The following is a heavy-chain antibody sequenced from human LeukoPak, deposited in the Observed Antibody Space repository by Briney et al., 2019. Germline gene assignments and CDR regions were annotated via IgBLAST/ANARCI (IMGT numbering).Heavy chain of an antibody. D-gene: IGHD3-22*01. V-gene: IGHV1-69*13. CDR1: GGTFSSYA. J-gene: IGHJ3*02. CDR2: IIPIFGTA. Sequence: GASVKVSCKASGGTFSSYAISWVRQAPGQGLEWMGGIIPIFGTANYAQKFQGRVTITADESTSTAYMELSSLRSEDTAVYYCARPRNYYDSSENSVDAFDIWGQGTMVTVSS. CDR3: ARPRNYYDSSENSVDAFDI.